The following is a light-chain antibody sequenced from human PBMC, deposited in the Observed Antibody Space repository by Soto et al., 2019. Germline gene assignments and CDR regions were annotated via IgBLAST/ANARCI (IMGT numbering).Light chain of an antibody. CDR3: AAWDASLNAYYV. J-gene: IGLJ1*01. Sequence: QSVLTQPPSASGTPGQRVTISCSGGTSNIGKHTVNWYQQLPGTAPKLLIYSNDQRPSGVPDRFSGSKSGTSASLAISGLQSEDEADYYCAAWDASLNAYYVFGTGTKVTVL. CDR2: SND. CDR1: TSNIGKHT. V-gene: IGLV1-44*01.